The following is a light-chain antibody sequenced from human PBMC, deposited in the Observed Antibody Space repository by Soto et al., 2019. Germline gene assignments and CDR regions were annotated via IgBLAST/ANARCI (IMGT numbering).Light chain of an antibody. V-gene: IGKV1-5*01. J-gene: IGKJ1*01. CDR1: QNIGSW. Sequence: DIQMTQSPSTLSASVGDRVTITCRASQNIGSWLAWYQQKPGKAPKFLIYDASSLESGVPSRFSGSGSGTEFTLTISSLQPEDFGTYYCQQCYMGWTFGQGTKVDIK. CDR3: QQCYMGWT. CDR2: DAS.